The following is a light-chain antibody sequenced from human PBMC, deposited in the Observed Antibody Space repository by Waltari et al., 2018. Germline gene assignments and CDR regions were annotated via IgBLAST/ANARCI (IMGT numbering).Light chain of an antibody. V-gene: IGKV1-39*01. CDR1: QRISSY. CDR3: QQSYSSPRT. J-gene: IGKJ1*01. CDR2: AAS. Sequence: DIQMTQSPSSLSASVGDRVTITCRVSQRISSYLNWYQQKPGKAPKLLIYAASSLQSGVPSRFSGSGSGTDFTLTISSPQPEDFATYYCQQSYSSPRTFGQGTKVEIK.